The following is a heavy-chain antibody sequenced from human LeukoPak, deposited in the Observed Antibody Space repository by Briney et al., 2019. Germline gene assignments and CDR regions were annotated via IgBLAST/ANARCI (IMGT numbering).Heavy chain of an antibody. V-gene: IGHV1-18*01. D-gene: IGHD3-3*02. Sequence: AASVKVSCKTSGYTFTKYGISWVRQAPGQGLEWMGWISPYIGNTYYSQKLQGRVTMTTDTSTTTAYMELRSLRSDDTGVYYCARFTPRLSREKFDYWGQGTLVTVSS. CDR2: ISPYIGNT. CDR3: ARFTPRLSREKFDY. J-gene: IGHJ4*02. CDR1: GYTFTKYG.